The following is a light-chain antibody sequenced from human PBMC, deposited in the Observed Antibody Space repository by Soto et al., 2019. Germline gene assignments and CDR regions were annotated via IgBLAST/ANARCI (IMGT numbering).Light chain of an antibody. CDR3: QSYDSSHVV. Sequence: QSVLTQPPSVSWAPGQRVTISCTGSSSNIGAGYDVHWYQQLPGTAPKLLIYGNSNRPSGVPDRFSGSKSGTSASLAITGLQAEDEADYYCQSYDSSHVVFGGGTKLTVL. J-gene: IGLJ2*01. V-gene: IGLV1-40*01. CDR1: SSNIGAGYD. CDR2: GNS.